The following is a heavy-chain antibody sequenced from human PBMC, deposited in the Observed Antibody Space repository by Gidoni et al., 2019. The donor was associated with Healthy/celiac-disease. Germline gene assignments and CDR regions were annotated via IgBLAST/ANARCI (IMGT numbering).Heavy chain of an antibody. Sequence: QITLKDSGPTLVKPTQTLTLTCTFSGFSLSTSGVGVGWIRQPPGKALEWLALIYWNDDKCYSPSLKSRLTITKDTSKNQVVLTMTNMDPVNTATYYCAHRASETTEEAFGYWGQGTLVTVSS. J-gene: IGHJ4*02. D-gene: IGHD1-1*01. V-gene: IGHV2-5*01. CDR2: IYWNDDK. CDR1: GFSLSTSGVG. CDR3: AHRASETTEEAFGY.